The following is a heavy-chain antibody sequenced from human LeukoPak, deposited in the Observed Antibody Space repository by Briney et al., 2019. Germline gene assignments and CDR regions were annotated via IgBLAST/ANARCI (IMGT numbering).Heavy chain of an antibody. CDR1: GFTFSIYG. V-gene: IGHV3-23*01. J-gene: IGHJ4*02. Sequence: GGSLRLSCAASGFTFSIYGMNWVRQAPGKGLEWVSYISSIGSTIYYADSVKGRFTISRDNSKNTLYLQMNSLRAEDTAVYYCAKVIRGYSYDLYFDYWGQGTLVTVSS. CDR3: AKVIRGYSYDLYFDY. D-gene: IGHD5-18*01. CDR2: ISSIGSTI.